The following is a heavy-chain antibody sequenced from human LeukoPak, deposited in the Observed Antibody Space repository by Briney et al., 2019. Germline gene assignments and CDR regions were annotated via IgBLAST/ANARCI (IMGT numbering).Heavy chain of an antibody. CDR3: ARRRYFSSTSCYSDQRDNWFDP. CDR1: GYSFTSYW. Sequence: GESLKISCKGSGYSFTSYWIGWVRQMPGKGLEWMGIIYPGDSDTRYSPSFQGQVTISADKSISTAYLQWSSLKASDTAMYYCARRRYFSSTSCYSDQRDNWFDPWGQGTLVTVSS. V-gene: IGHV5-51*01. J-gene: IGHJ5*02. CDR2: IYPGDSDT. D-gene: IGHD2-2*01.